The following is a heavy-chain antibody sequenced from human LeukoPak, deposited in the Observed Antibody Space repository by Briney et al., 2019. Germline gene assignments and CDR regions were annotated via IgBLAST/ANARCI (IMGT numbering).Heavy chain of an antibody. CDR3: AKDFCVTTSCRFAY. J-gene: IGHJ4*02. CDR1: GFTFSSYA. V-gene: IGHV3-23*01. CDR2: MRRGGDRI. Sequence: PGGSLRLSCAASGFTFSSYAMRWVRQAPGKGREWVSHMRRGGDRINYGDCVRGRFTISRDNSKNTLSPQMNTLRAEDTAVYYCAKDFCVTTSCRFAYWGQGTLVPVSS. D-gene: IGHD2-2*01.